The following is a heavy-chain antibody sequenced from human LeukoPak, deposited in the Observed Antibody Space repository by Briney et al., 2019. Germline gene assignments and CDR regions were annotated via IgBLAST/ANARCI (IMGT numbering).Heavy chain of an antibody. CDR1: GFTFSDYW. CDR2: INTDGSIT. D-gene: IGHD3-10*01. V-gene: IGHV3-74*01. J-gene: IGHJ4*02. CDR3: ARDRGPRTGSMVREAYDY. Sequence: GGSLRLSCAASGFTFSDYWIHWVRQAPGKGLVWVSRINTDGSITNYADSVKGRFSISRDNAKNTLYLQMSSLRAEDTAVYYCARDRGPRTGSMVREAYDYWGQGTLVTVSS.